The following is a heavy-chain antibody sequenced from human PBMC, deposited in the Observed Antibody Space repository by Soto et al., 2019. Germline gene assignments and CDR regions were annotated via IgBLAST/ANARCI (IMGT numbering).Heavy chain of an antibody. CDR3: ARDRGAAAEFGY. D-gene: IGHD6-13*01. CDR1: GGSISSGDYF. J-gene: IGHJ4*02. V-gene: IGHV4-30-2*01. Sequence: SETLSLTCTVSGGSISSGDYFWSWIRQPPGKGLEWIGYIYHSGSTYYNPSLKSRVTISVDRSKNQFSLKLSSVTAADTAVYYCARDRGAAAEFGYWGQGTLVTVSS. CDR2: IYHSGST.